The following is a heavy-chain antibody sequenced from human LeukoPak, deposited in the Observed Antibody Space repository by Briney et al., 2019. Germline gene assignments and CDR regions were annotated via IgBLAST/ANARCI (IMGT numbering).Heavy chain of an antibody. CDR3: ARVNRWGDYGPLDY. CDR1: GFTFDDYG. D-gene: IGHD4-17*01. J-gene: IGHJ4*02. V-gene: IGHV3-20*04. CDR2: INWNGGST. Sequence: GGSLRLSCAASGFTFDDYGMSWVRQAPGKGLEWVSGINWNGGSTGYADSVKGRFTISRDNAKNSLYLQMNSLRAEDTALYYCARVNRWGDYGPLDYWGQGTLVTVSS.